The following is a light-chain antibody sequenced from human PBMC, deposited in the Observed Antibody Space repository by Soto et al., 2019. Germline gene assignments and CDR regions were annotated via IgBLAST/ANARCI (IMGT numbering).Light chain of an antibody. J-gene: IGKJ3*01. CDR2: GAS. CDR1: QSLSSNY. Sequence: EIVLTQSPGTLSLSPGERATLSCRASQSLSSNYLAWYQQRPGQSPRLLVYGASSRATGIPDRFSGSGFGTAFALTISRLEPEDSAVYYCPQYDTEQFTFGPGTRVSI. CDR3: PQYDTEQFT. V-gene: IGKV3-20*01.